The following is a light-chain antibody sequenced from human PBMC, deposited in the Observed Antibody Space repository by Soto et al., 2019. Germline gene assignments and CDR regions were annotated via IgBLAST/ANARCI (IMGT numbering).Light chain of an antibody. CDR2: GAS. J-gene: IGKJ4*01. Sequence: EIVMTQSPATLSVSPGERATLSCRASQSVGSSLAWYQRKPGQAPRLLIYGASTRATGIPATFSGSGSGTEFTLTISSLQSEDFAVYYCQRYNSWPLTFGGGTKVDIK. CDR1: QSVGSS. V-gene: IGKV3-15*01. CDR3: QRYNSWPLT.